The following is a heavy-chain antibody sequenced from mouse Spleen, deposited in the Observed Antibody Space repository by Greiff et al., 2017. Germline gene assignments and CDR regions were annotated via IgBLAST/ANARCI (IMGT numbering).Heavy chain of an antibody. CDR2: IDPSDSYT. Sequence: VQLQQPGAELVKPGASVKLSCKASGYTFTSYWMQWVKQRPGQGLEWIGEIDPSDSYTNYNQKFKGKATLTVDTSSSTAYMQLSSLTSEDSAVYYCARRDGNYYCDVWGTGTTVTVSS. CDR3: ARRDGNYYCDV. V-gene: IGHV1-50*01. D-gene: IGHD2-1*01. J-gene: IGHJ1*03. CDR1: GYTFTSYW.